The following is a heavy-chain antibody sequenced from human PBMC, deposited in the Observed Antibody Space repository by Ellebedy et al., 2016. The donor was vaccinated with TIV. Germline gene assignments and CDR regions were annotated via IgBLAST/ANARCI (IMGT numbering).Heavy chain of an antibody. CDR2: ISRVGGNT. CDR3: AKDLRDIKAVVAATMS. J-gene: IGHJ4*02. V-gene: IGHV3-23*01. Sequence: PGGSLRLSCVVSGFTFTPYAMTWVPQAPGKGLEWVSLISRVGGNTYYADSVKGRFAISKDDSKSTLYLQMNSLSADDTALYYCAKDLRDIKAVVAATMSWGQGTLVTVSS. CDR1: GFTFTPYA. D-gene: IGHD2-15*01.